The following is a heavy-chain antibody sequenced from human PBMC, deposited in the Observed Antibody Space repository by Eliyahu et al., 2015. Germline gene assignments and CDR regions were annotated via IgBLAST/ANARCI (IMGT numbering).Heavy chain of an antibody. Sequence: QVQLQESGPGLVKPSQTLSLXCTFSGGSIRXGGYYWSWIRQHPGKGLEWIGYIYYSGSTYYNPSLKSRVTISVDTSKNQFSLKLSSVTAADTAVYYCARARVYGSGSSPLDYWGQGTLVTVSS. V-gene: IGHV4-31*03. D-gene: IGHD3-10*01. CDR3: ARARVYGSGSSPLDY. CDR2: IYYSGST. J-gene: IGHJ4*02. CDR1: GGSIRXGGYY.